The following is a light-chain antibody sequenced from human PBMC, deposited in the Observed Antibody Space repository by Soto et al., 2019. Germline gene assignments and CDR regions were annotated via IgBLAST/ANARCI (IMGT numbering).Light chain of an antibody. CDR2: DDN. J-gene: IGLJ1*01. CDR1: SSNIGGNS. CDR3: GSWDSSLSAYV. Sequence: QSVLTQPRSVSAAPGQKVIISCSGSSSNIGGNSVSWYQQLPGTAPKLLIYDDNKRPSGIPDRFSGSKTGTSATLGITGFQTGDEADYYCGSWDSSLSAYVFGTGTKVTVL. V-gene: IGLV1-51*01.